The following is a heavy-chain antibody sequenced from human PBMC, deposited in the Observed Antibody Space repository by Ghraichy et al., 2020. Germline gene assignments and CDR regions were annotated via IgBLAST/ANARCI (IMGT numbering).Heavy chain of an antibody. D-gene: IGHD6-13*01. CDR2: TYYRSKWFN. J-gene: IGHJ5*02. V-gene: IGHV6-1*01. Sequence: SQTLSLTCAISGDSFSSNSAVWHWIRQSPSRGLEWLGRTYYRSKWFNDYAVSVKSRITINSDTSKNQFSLQLNSATPEDTAVYYCASGAAAAGMGSWGQGTLVTVSS. CDR3: ASGAAAAGMGS. CDR1: GDSFSSNSAV.